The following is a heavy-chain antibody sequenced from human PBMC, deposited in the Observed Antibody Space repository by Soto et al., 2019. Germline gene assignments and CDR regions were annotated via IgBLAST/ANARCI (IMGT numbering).Heavy chain of an antibody. CDR3: ARDLLAARPGIEWGY. D-gene: IGHD6-6*01. CDR1: GFTFSSYG. J-gene: IGHJ4*02. CDR2: IWYDGSNK. Sequence: QVQLVESGGGVVQPGRSLRLSCAASGFTFSSYGMHWVRQAPGKGLEWVAVIWYDGSNKYYADSVKGRFTISRDNSKNTLYLQMNSLRAEDTAVYYCARDLLAARPGIEWGYWGQGTLVTVSS. V-gene: IGHV3-33*01.